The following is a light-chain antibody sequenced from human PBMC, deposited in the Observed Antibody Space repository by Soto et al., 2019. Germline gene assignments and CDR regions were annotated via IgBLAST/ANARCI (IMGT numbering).Light chain of an antibody. CDR2: AAS. CDR3: QKYNSAPQT. J-gene: IGKJ1*01. Sequence: MTQSAASLSASLGDTVTITCRASQGISNYLAWYQQKPGKVPKLLIYAASTLQSGVPSRFSGSGSGTGFTLTISSLQPEDVATYYCQKYNSAPQTFGQGTKVDNK. CDR1: QGISNY. V-gene: IGKV1-27*01.